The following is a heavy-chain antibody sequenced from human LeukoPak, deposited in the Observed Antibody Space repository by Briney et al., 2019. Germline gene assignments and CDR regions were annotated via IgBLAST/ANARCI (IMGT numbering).Heavy chain of an antibody. D-gene: IGHD4-11*01. CDR3: TRMSKVTTSYYYYYMDV. J-gene: IGHJ6*03. CDR2: IYSSGY. V-gene: IGHV4-4*07. CDR1: GASISSYY. Sequence: PSETLSLTCTVSGASISSYYWSWLRQPAGKALEWIGRIYSSGYNYNPSLKSRATLSVDTSKNQFSLKLSSVTAADTAVYYCTRMSKVTTSYYYYYMDVWGKGTTVTVSS.